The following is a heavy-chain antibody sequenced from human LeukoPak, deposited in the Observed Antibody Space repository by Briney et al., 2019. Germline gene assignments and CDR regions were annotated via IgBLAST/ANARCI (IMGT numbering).Heavy chain of an antibody. J-gene: IGHJ4*02. CDR3: AREEGTAMVSYFDY. V-gene: IGHV5-10-1*01. Sequence: GESLKISCKGSGYSFTSYWISWVRQLPGKGLEWMGRIDSSDSYTNYSPSFQGHVTISTDKSISTAYLQWSSLKASDTAMYYCAREEGTAMVSYFDYWGQGTLVTVSS. CDR2: IDSSDSYT. CDR1: GYSFTSYW. D-gene: IGHD5-18*01.